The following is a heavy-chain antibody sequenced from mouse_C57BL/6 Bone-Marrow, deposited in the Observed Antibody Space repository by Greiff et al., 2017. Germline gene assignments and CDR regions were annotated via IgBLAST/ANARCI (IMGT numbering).Heavy chain of an antibody. CDR2: IRNKANGYTT. J-gene: IGHJ4*01. CDR3: ARYTSYAFYAMDY. D-gene: IGHD6-5*01. Sequence: EVKLVESGGGLVQPGGSLSLSCAASGFTFTDYYMSWVRQPPGKALEWLGFIRNKANGYTTESSASVKGRFTISRDNSQSILYLQMNALRAEDSATYYCARYTSYAFYAMDYWGQGTSVTVSA. CDR1: GFTFTDYY. V-gene: IGHV7-3*01.